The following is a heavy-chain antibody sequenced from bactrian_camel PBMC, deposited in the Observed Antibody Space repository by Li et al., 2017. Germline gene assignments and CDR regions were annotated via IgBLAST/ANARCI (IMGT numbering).Heavy chain of an antibody. J-gene: IGHJ2*01. CDR1: GFTYSSYT. D-gene: IGHD2*01. Sequence: VQLVESGGGLVQPGGSLRLSCTTSGFTYSSYTMRWVRQALGKRLEWVSGISVSSATIQYSDAVKGRFTISRDNAKKTLYLQLDSLKTEDTAMYYCAKDVYRYPSTRGPKLEALPRGQG. V-gene: IGHV3S1*01. CDR3: AKDVYRYPSTRGPKLEALP. CDR2: ISVSSATI.